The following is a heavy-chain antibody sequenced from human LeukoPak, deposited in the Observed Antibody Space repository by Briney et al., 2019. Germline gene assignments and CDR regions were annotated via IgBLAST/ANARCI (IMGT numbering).Heavy chain of an antibody. CDR1: GYSISSGDY. Sequence: PSETLSLTCAVSGYSISSGDYWGWIRQPPGKGLEWIGSIYHSGSTYYNPSLKSRVTISLDTSKNQFSLKLRSVTAADTAVYYCASRPVYYGPFDYWGQGTLVTVSS. V-gene: IGHV4-38-2*01. CDR2: IYHSGST. CDR3: ASRPVYYGPFDY. J-gene: IGHJ4*02. D-gene: IGHD2-8*01.